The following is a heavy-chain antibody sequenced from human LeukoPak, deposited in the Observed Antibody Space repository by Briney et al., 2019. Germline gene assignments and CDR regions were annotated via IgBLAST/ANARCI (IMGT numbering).Heavy chain of an antibody. V-gene: IGHV3-20*04. CDR3: ARYYDFWSGYSSPTYYFDY. CDR2: INWNCGST. Sequence: PGGSLRLSCAASGFTFDDYGMSWVRQAPGKGLEWVSGINWNCGSTGYADSVKGRFTISRDNAKNSLYLQMNSLRAEDTALYYCARYYDFWSGYSSPTYYFDYWGQGTLVTVSS. J-gene: IGHJ4*02. CDR1: GFTFDDYG. D-gene: IGHD3-3*01.